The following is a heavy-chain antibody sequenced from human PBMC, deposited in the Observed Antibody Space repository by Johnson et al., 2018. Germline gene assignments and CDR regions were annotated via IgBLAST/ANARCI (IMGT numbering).Heavy chain of an antibody. CDR1: GFTFSSYA. D-gene: IGHD3-22*01. V-gene: IGHV3-30*14. CDR2: ISYDGSNK. J-gene: IGHJ3*02. CDR3: ARDQYYDSSGYYHGAFDI. Sequence: QVQLVQSGGGVLQPGRSLRLSCAASGFTFSSYAMHWVRQAPGKGLEWVAVISYDGSNKYYADSVKGRFTISRDNSKNTLYLQMNSLRAEDTAVYYCARDQYYDSSGYYHGAFDIWGQGTMVTVSS.